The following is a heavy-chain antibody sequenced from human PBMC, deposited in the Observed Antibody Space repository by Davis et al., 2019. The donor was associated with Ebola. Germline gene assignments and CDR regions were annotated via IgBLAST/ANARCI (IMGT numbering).Heavy chain of an antibody. CDR3: ARSKGSFGELLYDDMDV. CDR2: VNWNGGSA. Sequence: GESLKISCAASGFTFDDYGMSWVRQAPGKGLEWVSGVNWNGGSAGYADSVKGRFTISRDNAKNSLILQMNSLRAEDTAVYYCARSKGSFGELLYDDMDVWGQGTTVTVSS. CDR1: GFTFDDYG. D-gene: IGHD3-10*01. J-gene: IGHJ6*02. V-gene: IGHV3-20*04.